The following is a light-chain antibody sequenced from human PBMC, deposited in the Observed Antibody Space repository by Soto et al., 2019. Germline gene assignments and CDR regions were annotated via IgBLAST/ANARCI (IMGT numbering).Light chain of an antibody. CDR2: GAS. J-gene: IGKJ1*01. V-gene: IGKV3-11*01. CDR1: ETVSTF. CDR3: QQHSHWPPWT. Sequence: EVVLTQSPATLSLSPGERATLSCRASETVSTFVDWYQQKPGQAPRLLIHGASNRATGVPARFSGSGSGTDFTPTISNLEPEDFAVYYCQQHSHWPPWTFGQGTRVEI.